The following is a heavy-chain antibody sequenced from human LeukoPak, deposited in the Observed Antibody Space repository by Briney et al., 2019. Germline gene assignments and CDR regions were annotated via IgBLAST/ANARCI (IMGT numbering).Heavy chain of an antibody. V-gene: IGHV3-30*02. D-gene: IGHD4-17*01. CDR2: TQFDGNKK. CDR1: GFSFSNYG. CDR3: ANLATVTYNPFDY. J-gene: IGHJ4*02. Sequence: GGSLRLSCAASGFSFSNYGMHWVRQAPGKGLEWVAFTQFDGNKKYYADSVKGRFTISRDNSKNTLYLQMNSLRVDDTAVYYCANLATVTYNPFDYWGQGTLVTVSS.